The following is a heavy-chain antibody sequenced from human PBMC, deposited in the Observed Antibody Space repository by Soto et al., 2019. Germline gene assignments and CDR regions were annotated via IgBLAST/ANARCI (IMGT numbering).Heavy chain of an antibody. V-gene: IGHV5-10-1*01. Sequence: PGESLKISCNGSGYSFTSYWISWVRQMPGKGLEWMGRIDPSDSYTNYSPSFQGHVTISVDTSKNQFSLKLSSVTAADTAVYYCANGLRYQLLKNYYYYGMDVWGQGTTVTVSS. CDR1: GYSFTSYW. CDR3: ANGLRYQLLKNYYYYGMDV. D-gene: IGHD2-2*01. J-gene: IGHJ6*02. CDR2: IDPSDSYT.